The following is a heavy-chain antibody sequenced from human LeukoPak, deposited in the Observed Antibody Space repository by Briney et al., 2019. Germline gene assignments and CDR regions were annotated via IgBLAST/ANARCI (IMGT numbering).Heavy chain of an antibody. CDR3: ARVGSYGSGSYYLDP. V-gene: IGHV4-30-2*01. CDR2: IYHSGST. Sequence: SQTLSLTCAVSGGSISSGGYSWSWIRQPPGKGLEWIGYIYHSGSTYYNPSLKSRVTISVDRSKNQFSLKLSSVTAADTAVYYCARVGSYGSGSYYLDPWGQGTLVTVSS. CDR1: GGSISSGGYS. J-gene: IGHJ5*02. D-gene: IGHD3-10*01.